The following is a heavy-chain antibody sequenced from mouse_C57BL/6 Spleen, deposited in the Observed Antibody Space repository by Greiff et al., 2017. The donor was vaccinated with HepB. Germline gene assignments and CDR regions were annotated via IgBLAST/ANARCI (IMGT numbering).Heavy chain of an antibody. CDR3: ARIYYDYDGFDY. J-gene: IGHJ2*01. CDR2: INPNNGGT. Sequence: VQLQQSGPELVKPGASVKIPCKASGYTFTDYNMDWVKQSHGKSIEWIGDINPNNGGTIYNQKFKGKATFTVDKSSSTAYMELRSLTSEDTAVYYCARIYYDYDGFDYWGQGTTLTVSS. CDR1: GYTFTDYN. D-gene: IGHD2-4*01. V-gene: IGHV1-18*01.